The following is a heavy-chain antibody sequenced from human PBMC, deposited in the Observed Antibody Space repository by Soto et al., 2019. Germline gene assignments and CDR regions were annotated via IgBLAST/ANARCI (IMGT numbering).Heavy chain of an antibody. CDR3: ASDWLTETTFHY. CDR2: IWYDGSNQ. Sequence: QVQLVESGGGVVQPGRSLRLSCAASGFTFSSYGMHWVRQAPGKGLEWVAVIWYDGSNQYYADTVKGRFTISRDNSKTPLYPQMNSLSTEDTAVYYAASDWLTETTFHYSVQGTLVTVSS. V-gene: IGHV3-33*01. D-gene: IGHD1-20*01. J-gene: IGHJ4*02. CDR1: GFTFSSYG.